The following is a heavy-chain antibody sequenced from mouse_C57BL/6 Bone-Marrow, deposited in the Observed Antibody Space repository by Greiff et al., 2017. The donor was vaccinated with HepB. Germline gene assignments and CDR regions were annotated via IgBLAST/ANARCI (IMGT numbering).Heavy chain of an antibody. CDR3: ARSYGSSHYYAMDY. V-gene: IGHV1-81*01. D-gene: IGHD1-1*01. CDR2: IYPRSGNT. J-gene: IGHJ4*01. CDR1: GYTFTSYG. Sequence: VQLQQSGAELARPGASVKLSCKASGYTFTSYGISWVKQRTGQGLEWIGEIYPRSGNTYYNEKFKGKATLTADKSSSTAYMELRSLTSEDSAVYFCARSYGSSHYYAMDYWGQGTSVTVSS.